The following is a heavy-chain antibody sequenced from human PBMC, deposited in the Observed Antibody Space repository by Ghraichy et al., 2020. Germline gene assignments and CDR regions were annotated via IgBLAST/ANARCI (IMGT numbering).Heavy chain of an antibody. CDR1: GGSITGYY. J-gene: IGHJ4*02. CDR2: ISDSASA. CDR3: ARGHTYSGSGDY. V-gene: IGHV4-59*01. D-gene: IGHD5-12*01. Sequence: SETLSFTCAVSGGSITGYYWNWIRQPPGKGLEWIGFISDSASAYYKSSLKSRVTISLDTSSKSFSLKMKSVTAADTAVYYCARGHTYSGSGDYWGQGTLVTVSS.